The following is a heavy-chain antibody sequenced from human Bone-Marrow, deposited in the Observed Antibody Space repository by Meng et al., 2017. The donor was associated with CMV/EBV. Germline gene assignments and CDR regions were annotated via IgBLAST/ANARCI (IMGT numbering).Heavy chain of an antibody. V-gene: IGHV3-30*04. J-gene: IGHJ3*02. CDR2: MSYDRIPGTFK. Sequence: GESLKISCAASGFTFSSHNMHWIRQAPGEGLEWVAVMSYDRIPGTFKYHADSVQGRFSISRDNSMNTLSLQMNSLRPEDTALYYCAREGPVRGQGAFDIWGQGTMVTVSS. CDR1: GFTFSSHN. D-gene: IGHD3-10*01. CDR3: AREGPVRGQGAFDI.